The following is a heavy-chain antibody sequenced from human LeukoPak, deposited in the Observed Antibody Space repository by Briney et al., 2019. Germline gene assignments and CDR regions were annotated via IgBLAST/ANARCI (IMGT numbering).Heavy chain of an antibody. V-gene: IGHV4-59*01. Sequence: SETLSLTXTVSGGSISSSYWSWIRQPPGKGLEWIGYISYSGSTNCNPSLRSRVTISVDTSKNQFSLKLTSVTAADTAVYYCARGRSGGLVTLDYWGQGTLVTVSS. J-gene: IGHJ4*02. CDR2: ISYSGST. D-gene: IGHD2-21*02. CDR1: GGSISSSY. CDR3: ARGRSGGLVTLDY.